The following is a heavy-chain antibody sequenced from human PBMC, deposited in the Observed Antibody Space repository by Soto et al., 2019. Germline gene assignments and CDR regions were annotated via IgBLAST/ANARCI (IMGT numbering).Heavy chain of an antibody. J-gene: IGHJ5*02. CDR2: MSAYNGNT. V-gene: IGHV1-18*01. Sequence: QVQLVQSGAEVKKPGASVKVSCKASGYNFTSYGISWVRQAPGQGLEWMGWMSAYNGNTIYAQKIQDRVTMTTDTSTSTAYRELRSLRSADTAVYYCARSVVPAVMTSSNWFDPWGQGTLVTVSS. CDR3: ARSVVPAVMTSSNWFDP. D-gene: IGHD2-2*01. CDR1: GYNFTSYG.